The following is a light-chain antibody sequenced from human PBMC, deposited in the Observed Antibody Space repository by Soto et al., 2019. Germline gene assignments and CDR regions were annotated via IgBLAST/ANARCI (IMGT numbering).Light chain of an antibody. V-gene: IGKV3-11*01. J-gene: IGKJ5*01. CDR2: DAS. CDR1: QSVSSY. Sequence: EIVLTQSPATLSLSPGERATLSCRASQSVSSYLAWYQQKPVQAPRLLIYDASNRATGIPARFSGSGSGTDFTLTISSLEPEDFAVDYCQQRSNWPITFGQGTGLEIK. CDR3: QQRSNWPIT.